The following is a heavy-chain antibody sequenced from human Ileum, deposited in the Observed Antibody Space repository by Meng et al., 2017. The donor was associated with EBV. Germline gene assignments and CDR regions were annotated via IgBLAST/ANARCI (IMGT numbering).Heavy chain of an antibody. CDR1: GYTFSTYA. V-gene: IGHV1-3*01. CDR3: ARVTTSGSYYLDY. CDR2: INAGNSNT. J-gene: IGHJ4*02. Sequence: DQLVQSWEEVKKPVASVKVSCKASGYTFSTYAIQWVRQAPGQRLEWRGWINAGNSNTKYSQKLQDRLTITRDTSASTAYMELSSLRSEDTAVYYCARVTTSGSYYLDYWGQGTLVTVSS. D-gene: IGHD3-10*01.